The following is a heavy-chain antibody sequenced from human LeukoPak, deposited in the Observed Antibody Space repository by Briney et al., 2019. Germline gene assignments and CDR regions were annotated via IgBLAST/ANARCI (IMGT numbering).Heavy chain of an antibody. D-gene: IGHD5-18*01. J-gene: IGHJ4*02. CDR3: VRDRSYGAFDY. CDR2: ISWNSGSI. CDR1: GFTFDDYA. Sequence: GGSLRRPCAASGFTFDDYAMHWVRQAPGKGLEWVSGISWNSGSIGYADSVKGRFIISRDNAKNSLYLQMNSLRAEDTAFYHCVRDRSYGAFDYWGQGTLVTVSS. V-gene: IGHV3-9*01.